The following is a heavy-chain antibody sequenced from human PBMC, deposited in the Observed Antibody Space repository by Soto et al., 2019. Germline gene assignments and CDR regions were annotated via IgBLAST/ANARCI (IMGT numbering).Heavy chain of an antibody. Sequence: QVQLVQSGAEVKKPGASVKVSCKASGYTFTSYGISWVRQAPGQGLEGMGWISAYNGNTNYAQKLQGRVTMTTDTSTSTAYMELRSLRSDDTAVYYCARRLLEYYYDSSGYYYPAYWGQGTLVTVSS. D-gene: IGHD3-22*01. J-gene: IGHJ4*02. CDR1: GYTFTSYG. CDR3: ARRLLEYYYDSSGYYYPAY. CDR2: ISAYNGNT. V-gene: IGHV1-18*04.